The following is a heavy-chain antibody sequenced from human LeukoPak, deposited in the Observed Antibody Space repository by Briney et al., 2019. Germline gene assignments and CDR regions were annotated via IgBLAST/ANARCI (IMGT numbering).Heavy chain of an antibody. CDR2: IIPIFGTA. J-gene: IGHJ1*01. V-gene: IGHV1-69*05. Sequence: SVKVSCKASGGTFSSYAISWVRQAPGQGLEWMGRIIPIFGTANYAQKFQGRVTITTDESTSTAYMELSSLRSEDTAVYYCARGPAYYYDSSGYQGYFQHWGQGTLVTVSS. CDR1: GGTFSSYA. CDR3: ARGPAYYYDSSGYQGYFQH. D-gene: IGHD3-22*01.